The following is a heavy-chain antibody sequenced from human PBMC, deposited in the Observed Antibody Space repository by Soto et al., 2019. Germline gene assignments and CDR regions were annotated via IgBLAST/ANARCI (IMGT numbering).Heavy chain of an antibody. J-gene: IGHJ4*02. D-gene: IGHD3-16*01. CDR2: ISASGNYI. Sequence: EVPLVESGGGLVKPGGSLRLSCEVSGFIFSRYGMNWVRQTPGKGLEWVSSISASGNYIHYVDSVKGRFTISRDDAKNSPYLQMNSLRAGDTAVYFCARTGHNYDPLVYWGQGTLVSVSS. V-gene: IGHV3-21*06. CDR3: ARTGHNYDPLVY. CDR1: GFIFSRYG.